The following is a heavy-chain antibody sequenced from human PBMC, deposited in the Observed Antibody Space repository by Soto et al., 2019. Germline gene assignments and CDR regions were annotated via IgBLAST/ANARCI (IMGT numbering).Heavy chain of an antibody. CDR1: GFTFSSYA. J-gene: IGHJ6*02. Sequence: QVQLVESGGGVVQPGRSLRLSCAASGFTFSSYAMHWVRQAPGKGLEWVAVISYDGSNKYYADSVKGRFTISRDNSKNTLYLQMNRLRAEDTAVYYCARGRDGYNDNYYYYGMDVWGQGTTVTVSS. CDR3: ARGRDGYNDNYYYYGMDV. CDR2: ISYDGSNK. V-gene: IGHV3-30-3*01. D-gene: IGHD3-22*01.